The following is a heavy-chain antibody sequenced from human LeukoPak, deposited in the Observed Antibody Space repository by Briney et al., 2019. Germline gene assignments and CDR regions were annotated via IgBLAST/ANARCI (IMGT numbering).Heavy chain of an antibody. CDR2: ISGSGGDT. V-gene: IGHV3-23*01. J-gene: IGHJ4*02. CDR3: AKDHNVWGSYRFQHFDY. D-gene: IGHD3-16*02. CDR1: GFTFSTYA. Sequence: GGSLRLSCAASGFTFSTYAMTWVRQAPGKGLEWVSAISGSGGDTFYADSVRGRFTISRDNSKNTLYLQMNSLGAEDTAVYYCAKDHNVWGSYRFQHFDYWGQGTLVIVSS.